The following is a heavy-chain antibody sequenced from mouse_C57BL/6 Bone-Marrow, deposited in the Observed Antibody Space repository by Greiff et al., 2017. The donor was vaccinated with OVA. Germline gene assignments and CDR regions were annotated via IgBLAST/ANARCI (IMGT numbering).Heavy chain of an antibody. CDR1: GFTFSSYG. CDR3: ARQGLRYGSSYRYFDV. CDR2: ISSGGSYT. Sequence: EVHLVESGGDLVKPGGSLKLSCAASGFTFSSYGMSWVRQTPDKRLEWVATISSGGSYTYYPDSVKGRFTISRDNAKNTLYLQMSSLKSEDTAMYYGARQGLRYGSSYRYFDVWGTGTTVTVSS. J-gene: IGHJ1*03. V-gene: IGHV5-6*01. D-gene: IGHD1-1*01.